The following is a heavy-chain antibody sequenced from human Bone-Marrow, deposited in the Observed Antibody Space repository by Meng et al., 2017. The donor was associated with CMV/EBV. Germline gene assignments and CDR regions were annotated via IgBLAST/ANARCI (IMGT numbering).Heavy chain of an antibody. CDR1: GLSLGTSGVG. J-gene: IGHJ4*02. D-gene: IGHD3-22*01. V-gene: IGHV2-5*02. CDR3: AHSESITMIVGSFDY. CDR2: IYWDDDK. Sequence: QITLKESGPTLVKPTQTLTLTCTXSGLSLGTSGVGVGWIRQPPGKALEWLAPIYWDDDKRYSPSLKSRLTITKDTSKNQVVLTMTNMDPVDTATYYCAHSESITMIVGSFDYWGQGTLVTVSS.